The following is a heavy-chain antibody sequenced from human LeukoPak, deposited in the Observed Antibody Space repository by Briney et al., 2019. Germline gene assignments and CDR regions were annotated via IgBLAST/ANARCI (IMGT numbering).Heavy chain of an antibody. CDR3: ASHVEMATPDDAFDI. CDR2: ITPFNGNT. D-gene: IGHD5-24*01. V-gene: IGHV1-45*02. J-gene: IGHJ3*02. CDR1: GYTFTYRS. Sequence: ASVKVSCKASGYTFTYRSLNWVRQAPGQALEWMGWITPFNGNTNYAQKFQDRVTITRDRSMSTAYMELSSLRSEDTAMYYCASHVEMATPDDAFDIWGQGTMVTVSS.